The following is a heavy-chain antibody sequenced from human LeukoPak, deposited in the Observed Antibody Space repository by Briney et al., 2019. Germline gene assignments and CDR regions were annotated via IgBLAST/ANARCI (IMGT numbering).Heavy chain of an antibody. D-gene: IGHD3-22*01. Sequence: GGSLRLSCAASGFTFSSYAMHWVRQAPGKGLEYVSAISSNGGSTYYANSVKGRFTISRDNSKNTLYLQMNSLRAEDTAVYYCAREAYYYDSSGYYYDYWGQGTLVTVSS. V-gene: IGHV3-64*01. CDR1: GFTFSSYA. J-gene: IGHJ4*02. CDR3: AREAYYYDSSGYYYDY. CDR2: ISSNGGST.